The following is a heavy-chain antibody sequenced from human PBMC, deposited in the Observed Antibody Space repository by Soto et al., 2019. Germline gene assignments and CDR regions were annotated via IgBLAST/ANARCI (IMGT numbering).Heavy chain of an antibody. CDR3: AKDCIAVAGFNGRDV. J-gene: IGHJ6*02. CDR1: GFKFDDYA. V-gene: IGHV3-9*01. CDR2: ISWNSGGI. D-gene: IGHD6-19*01. Sequence: EVQLVESGGGLVQPGRSLRLSCAASGFKFDDYAMHWVRQAPGKGLEWVAGISWNSGGIVYADSVKGRFTISRDNAKRSLSLQMNSLRAEDTAFYYCAKDCIAVAGFNGRDVWGQGTTVTVSS.